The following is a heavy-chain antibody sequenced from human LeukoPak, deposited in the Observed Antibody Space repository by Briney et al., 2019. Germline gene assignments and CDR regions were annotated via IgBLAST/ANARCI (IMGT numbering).Heavy chain of an antibody. D-gene: IGHD3-10*01. CDR1: GYIFTNYY. V-gene: IGHV1-46*01. CDR2: INPSGGST. CDR3: ARDHGSAYYRAPRH. J-gene: IGHJ4*02. Sequence: ASVRVSCKASGYIFTNYYMHWVRQAPGQGLEWMGTINPSGGSTTYAQKFQGRVTMTRDTSTSTVYMELSSLRSDDTAVYYCARDHGSAYYRAPRHWGQGTLVNVFS.